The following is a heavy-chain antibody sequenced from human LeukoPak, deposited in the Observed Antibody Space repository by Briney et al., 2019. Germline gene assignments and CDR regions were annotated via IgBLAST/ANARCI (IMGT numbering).Heavy chain of an antibody. D-gene: IGHD3-3*01. CDR2: ISGSGGST. CDR1: GFTFSSYA. V-gene: IGHV3-23*01. J-gene: IGHJ4*02. Sequence: PGGSLRLSCAASGFTFSSYAMSWVRQAPGRGLEWVSAISGSGGSTYYADSVKGRFTISRDNSKNTLYLQMNSLRAEDTAVYYCAKTDFWSGYYTFDYWGQGTLVTVSS. CDR3: AKTDFWSGYYTFDY.